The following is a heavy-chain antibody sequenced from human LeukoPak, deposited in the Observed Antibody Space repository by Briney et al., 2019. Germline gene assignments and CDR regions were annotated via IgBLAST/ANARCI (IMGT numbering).Heavy chain of an antibody. CDR3: ARDRKARVEMATQLDY. Sequence: ASVKVSCKASGYTFTSYYMQWVRQAPGQGLDWMGIINPSGGSTSYAQKFQGRVTMTRDTSTSTVYMELSSLRSEDTAVYYCARDRKARVEMATQLDYWGQGTLVTVSS. CDR1: GYTFTSYY. J-gene: IGHJ4*02. D-gene: IGHD5-24*01. CDR2: INPSGGST. V-gene: IGHV1-46*01.